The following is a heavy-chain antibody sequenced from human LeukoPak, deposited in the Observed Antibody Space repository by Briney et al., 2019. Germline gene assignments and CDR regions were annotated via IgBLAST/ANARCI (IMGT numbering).Heavy chain of an antibody. CDR2: IYYSGST. CDR3: ARSMVATGPFDY. CDR1: GGSISSYY. V-gene: IGHV4-59*01. Sequence: SETLSLTFTVSGGSISSYYWSWIRQPPGKGLEWIGYIYYSGSTNYNPSLKSRVTISVDTSNNQFSLKLSSVTAADTAVFYCARSMVATGPFDYWGQGTLVTVSS. D-gene: IGHD1-1*01. J-gene: IGHJ4*02.